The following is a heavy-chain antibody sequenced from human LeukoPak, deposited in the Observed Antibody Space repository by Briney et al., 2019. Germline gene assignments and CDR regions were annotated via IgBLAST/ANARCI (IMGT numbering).Heavy chain of an antibody. CDR2: ISYSGNT. CDR1: GASVSSSGYY. Sequence: SETLSLTCSVSGASVSSSGYYWTWIRQPPGKGLEWIAEISYSGNTNYNPSLRSRVTISVDTSKNQFSLKLSSVTAADTAIYYCARAVIVVAAATQRNWFDPWGQGTLVTVSS. J-gene: IGHJ5*02. D-gene: IGHD2-15*01. CDR3: ARAVIVVAAATQRNWFDP. V-gene: IGHV4-39*07.